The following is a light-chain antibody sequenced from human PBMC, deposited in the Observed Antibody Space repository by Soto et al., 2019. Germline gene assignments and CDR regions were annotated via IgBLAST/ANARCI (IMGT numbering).Light chain of an antibody. J-gene: IGKJ1*01. CDR1: QTIKSY. V-gene: IGKV1-39*01. CDR2: TAS. CDR3: QQTYSAPRT. Sequence: DIQMTQSPSSLSASVGDRVIITCRASQTIKSYLHWYQQKPGKAPKVLISTASNLESGVPSRFSGGGSGTDFTLTISSLQPEDFATYYCQQTYSAPRTLGQGTKVDIK.